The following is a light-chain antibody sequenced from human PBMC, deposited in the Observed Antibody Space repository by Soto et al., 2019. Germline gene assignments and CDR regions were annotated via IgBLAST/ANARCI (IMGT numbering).Light chain of an antibody. CDR2: DVS. J-gene: IGLJ3*02. V-gene: IGLV2-14*03. CDR1: SSDIGGYNY. Sequence: QSALTQPASVSGSPGQSITISCTGSSSDIGGYNYVSWYQQHPGKAPQLMIYDVSYRPSGISDRFSGSKSGNTASLTISGLQPKDEADYSCSPYGASSTLFGGGTQLTVL. CDR3: SPYGASSTL.